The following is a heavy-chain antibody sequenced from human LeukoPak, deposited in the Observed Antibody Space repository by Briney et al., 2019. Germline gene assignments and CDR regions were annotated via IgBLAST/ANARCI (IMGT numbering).Heavy chain of an antibody. Sequence: GGSLRLSCAASGFTFSSYWMSWVRQAPGKGLEWVANIKPDGSGKYYVDSVKGRFTIPRDNAKNSLYLQMNSLRAEDTAVYHCAREGGKGSGSSSFDYWGQGTLVTVSS. CDR3: AREGGKGSGSSSFDY. V-gene: IGHV3-7*04. D-gene: IGHD6-19*01. CDR2: IKPDGSGK. J-gene: IGHJ4*02. CDR1: GFTFSSYW.